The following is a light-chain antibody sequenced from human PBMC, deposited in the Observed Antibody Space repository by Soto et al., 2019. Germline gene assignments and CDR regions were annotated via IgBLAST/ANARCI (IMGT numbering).Light chain of an antibody. V-gene: IGKV3-15*01. CDR2: GAS. J-gene: IGKJ5*01. Sequence: EIVMTQSPATLSVSPGERATLSCRASQSVSSNLAWYQQKPGQAPRLLIYGASTRAPGFPARFSGSRSGTEFTLTISSLQSEDFAIYYCQHYDNWPITFGQGTRLEI. CDR3: QHYDNWPIT. CDR1: QSVSSN.